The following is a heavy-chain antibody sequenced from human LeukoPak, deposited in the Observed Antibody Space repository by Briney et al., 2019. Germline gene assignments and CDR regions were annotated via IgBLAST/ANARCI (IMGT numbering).Heavy chain of an antibody. J-gene: IGHJ6*03. CDR1: GFTFSSYG. Sequence: GGSLRLSCAASGFTFSSYGMHWVRQAPGKGLKWVAFIRYDGSKKYYADSVKGRFTISRDNSKNTLYLQMNSLRAEDTAVYYCAKGAKRLGYCSGGTCYSNYDYYYMDVWGKGTTVTISS. D-gene: IGHD2-15*01. CDR3: AKGAKRLGYCSGGTCYSNYDYYYMDV. CDR2: IRYDGSKK. V-gene: IGHV3-30*02.